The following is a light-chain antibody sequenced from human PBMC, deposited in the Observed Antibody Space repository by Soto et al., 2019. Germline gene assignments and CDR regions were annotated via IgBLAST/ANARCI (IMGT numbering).Light chain of an antibody. V-gene: IGKV1-5*01. Sequence: DIQMTQSPSTLSKSVGDRVTITCRASQSISSWLAWYQQKPGKAPKLLIYDASSLESGVPSRFSGSGSATEFTLTISSLQTDDFATYYCQQYNSYSRTFGQGTKVEIK. CDR2: DAS. CDR1: QSISSW. J-gene: IGKJ1*01. CDR3: QQYNSYSRT.